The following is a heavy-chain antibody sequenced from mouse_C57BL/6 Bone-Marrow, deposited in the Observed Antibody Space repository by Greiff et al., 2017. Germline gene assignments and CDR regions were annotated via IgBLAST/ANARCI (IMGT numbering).Heavy chain of an antibody. Sequence: QVQLQQSGAELARPGASVKLSCKASGYTFTRYGISWVKQRTGQGLEWIGEIYPRSGNTYYNEKFKGKATLTADKSSSTAYMELRSLTSEDSAVYFCAKRNYGSSFWCAYWGQGTLVTVSA. D-gene: IGHD1-1*01. J-gene: IGHJ3*01. V-gene: IGHV1-81*01. CDR3: AKRNYGSSFWCAY. CDR2: IYPRSGNT. CDR1: GYTFTRYG.